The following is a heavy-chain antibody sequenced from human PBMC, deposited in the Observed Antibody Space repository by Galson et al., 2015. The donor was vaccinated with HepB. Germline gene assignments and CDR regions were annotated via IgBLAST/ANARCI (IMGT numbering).Heavy chain of an antibody. D-gene: IGHD1-26*01. J-gene: IGHJ4*02. V-gene: IGHV4-34*01. CDR1: GGSFSGYY. Sequence: SETLSLTCAVYGGSFSGYYWSWIRQPPGKGLEWIGEINHSGSTNYNPSLKSRVTISVDTSKNQFSLKLSSVTAADTAVYYCARGSGISGSYTDWGQGTLVTVSS. CDR3: ARGSGISGSYTD. CDR2: INHSGST.